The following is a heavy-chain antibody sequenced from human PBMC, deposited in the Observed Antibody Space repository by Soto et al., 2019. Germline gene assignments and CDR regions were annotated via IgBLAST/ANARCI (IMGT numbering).Heavy chain of an antibody. CDR1: GFTFSNYA. CDR2: LSARGRDT. CDR3: AKSSSSAHYYGMDV. Sequence: EVQLLESGGGLVQPGGSLRLSCAASGFTFSNYAMNWVRQAPGKGLEGVAGLSARGRDTSYADSVKGRFTMSRDNSKDTLYLQMNSLRVEDTAVYYCAKSSSSAHYYGMDVWGQGTTVTVFS. V-gene: IGHV3-23*01. D-gene: IGHD2-2*01. J-gene: IGHJ6*02.